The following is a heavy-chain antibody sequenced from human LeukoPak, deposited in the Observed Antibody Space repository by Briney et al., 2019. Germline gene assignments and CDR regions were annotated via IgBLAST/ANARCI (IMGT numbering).Heavy chain of an antibody. CDR3: AELGITMIGGV. V-gene: IGHV3-9*01. J-gene: IGHJ6*04. D-gene: IGHD3-10*02. CDR1: GFTFYDYA. CDR2: ISWNSGSM. Sequence: VRSLRLSCAPSGFTFYDYAMHWVPQAPGKGLEWGSGISWNSGSMGYAVSVKGRFTISRDKAKNSLYLQMNSLRAEDTAVYYCAELGITMIGGVWGKGTTVTISS.